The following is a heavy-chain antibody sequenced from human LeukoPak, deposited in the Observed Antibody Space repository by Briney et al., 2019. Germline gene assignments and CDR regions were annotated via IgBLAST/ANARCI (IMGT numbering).Heavy chain of an antibody. J-gene: IGHJ4*02. CDR2: KYPGDSDT. CDR3: ARRLTYDSRAYYCLDY. Sequence: GESLKISCKGSGYSFTSYWIAWVRQKPGKGLEWMGIKYPGDSDTKYSPSFQGQVTISADKSISTAYLQWSSLKASDTAMYYCARRLTYDSRAYYCLDYWGQGTLVTVSS. V-gene: IGHV5-51*01. D-gene: IGHD3-22*01. CDR1: GYSFTSYW.